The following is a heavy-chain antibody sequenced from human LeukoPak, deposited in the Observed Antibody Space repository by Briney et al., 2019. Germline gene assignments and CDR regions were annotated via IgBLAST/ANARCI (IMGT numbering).Heavy chain of an antibody. Sequence: GRSLRLSCAASGFTFSSYAMHWVRHAPGKGLEWEAVIPYDGSNKYYADSVKGRLTLSRDNSKNTLYLQMNSLRAEDTAVYYCGRDRGSTSSYGMDVWGKGTTVTVSS. J-gene: IGHJ6*04. D-gene: IGHD2-2*01. CDR1: GFTFSSYA. CDR2: IPYDGSNK. V-gene: IGHV3-30*04. CDR3: GRDRGSTSSYGMDV.